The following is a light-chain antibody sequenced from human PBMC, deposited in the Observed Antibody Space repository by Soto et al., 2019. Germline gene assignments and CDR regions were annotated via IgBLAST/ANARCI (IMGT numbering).Light chain of an antibody. CDR2: ATS. V-gene: IGKV3-20*01. J-gene: IGKJ2*01. Sequence: EIVLTQSPCTLSLSPGETATLSCRASQSGGSYLAWYQQKPGQAPRLLIYATSSMDAGIPDRFSGSGSGTDFTLTISTLEPEDFAVYYCQQYNRSPRTFGQGTKLEIK. CDR1: QSGGSY. CDR3: QQYNRSPRT.